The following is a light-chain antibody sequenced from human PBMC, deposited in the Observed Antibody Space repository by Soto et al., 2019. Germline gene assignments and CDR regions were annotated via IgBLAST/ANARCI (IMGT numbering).Light chain of an antibody. J-gene: IGKJ3*01. V-gene: IGKV3-20*01. CDR3: HQYGLSPPYT. CDR1: QSVDRNY. Sequence: EIVLTPSPGTLSLSPGARATLSCRASQSVDRNYLAWYQHKPGQAPRLLIYGASTRATGIPDRFSGSGSGTDFTLTISRLEPEDFAVYYCHQYGLSPPYTFGPGTKVDIK. CDR2: GAS.